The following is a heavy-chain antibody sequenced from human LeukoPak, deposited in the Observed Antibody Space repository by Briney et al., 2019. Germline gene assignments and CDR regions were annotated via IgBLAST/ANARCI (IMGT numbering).Heavy chain of an antibody. CDR1: GFTFSSYS. V-gene: IGHV3-21*01. CDR3: AKDRCSSTSCYDFDP. D-gene: IGHD2-2*01. J-gene: IGHJ5*02. Sequence: GGSLRLSCAASGFTFSSYSMNWVRQAPGRGLEWVSSITSSGRYIYYADSVKGRFTISRDNSKNTLYLQMNSLRAEDTAVYYCAKDRCSSTSCYDFDPWGQGTLVTVSS. CDR2: ITSSGRYI.